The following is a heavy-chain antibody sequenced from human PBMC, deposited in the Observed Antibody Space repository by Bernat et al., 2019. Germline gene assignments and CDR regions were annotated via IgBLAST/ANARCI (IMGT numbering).Heavy chain of an antibody. J-gene: IGHJ6*02. CDR1: GGTFSRYT. CDR3: ARDWSGGSCSSFYYFAMDV. Sequence: QVQLVQSGAEVKKPGSSVKVSCNLSGGTFSRYTISWVRQAPGQGLEWMGRIIPMFGIANYTQKFQGRITISADKSTSTAHMELSSLRPEDTAVYYCARDWSGGSCSSFYYFAMDVWGHGTTVTVS. D-gene: IGHD2-15*01. V-gene: IGHV1-69*08. CDR2: IIPMFGIA.